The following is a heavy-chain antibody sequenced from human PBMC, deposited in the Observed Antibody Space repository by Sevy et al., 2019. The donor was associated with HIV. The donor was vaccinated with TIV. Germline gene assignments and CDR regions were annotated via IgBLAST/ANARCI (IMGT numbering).Heavy chain of an antibody. CDR2: IYPDESDI. CDR1: GYSFTSQW. CDR3: ARHRSSGYYEDAFDL. J-gene: IGHJ3*01. V-gene: IGHV5-51*01. Sequence: GESLKISCKGSGYSFTSQWIGWVRQMPGKGLEWMGIIYPDESDIRYSPSFQGQFTISADKSISTAYLQWSSLKASDTAMYYCARHRSSGYYEDAFDLWGQGTMVTVSS. D-gene: IGHD3-22*01.